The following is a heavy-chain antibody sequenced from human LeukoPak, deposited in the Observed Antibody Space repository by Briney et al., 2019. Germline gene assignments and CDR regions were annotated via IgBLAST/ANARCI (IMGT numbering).Heavy chain of an antibody. Sequence: SETLSLTCAVYGGSFSGYYWSWIRQPPGEGLEWIGEINHSGSTNYNPSLKSRVTISVDTSKNQFSLKLSSVTAADTAVYYCARGRIPSRYSSSWYGYWGQGTLVTVSS. CDR2: INHSGST. D-gene: IGHD6-13*01. CDR1: GGSFSGYY. J-gene: IGHJ4*02. V-gene: IGHV4-34*01. CDR3: ARGRIPSRYSSSWYGY.